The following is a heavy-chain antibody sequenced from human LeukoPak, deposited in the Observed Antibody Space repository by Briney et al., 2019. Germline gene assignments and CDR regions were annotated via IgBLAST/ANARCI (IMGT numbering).Heavy chain of an antibody. J-gene: IGHJ3*01. CDR1: VGSLSGYY. CDR3: ATNAGAAAFDALDV. V-gene: IGHV4-34*01. Sequence: SETLSLTCAVYVGSLSGYYWSWIRQPPAKGLEWVGEINHSGSTNYNPSLKSRLTISKDTSKNQFSLDLNSVTAADTAVYYCATNAGAAAFDALDVWGHGTVVSVST. CDR2: INHSGST. D-gene: IGHD6-13*01.